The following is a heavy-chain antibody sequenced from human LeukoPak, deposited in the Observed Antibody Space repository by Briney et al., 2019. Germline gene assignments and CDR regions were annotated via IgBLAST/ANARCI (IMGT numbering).Heavy chain of an antibody. V-gene: IGHV3-74*01. D-gene: IGHD6-19*01. CDR1: GFTFSSYW. CDR3: AIAVGGPYYFDY. Sequence: GGSLRLSCAASGFTFSSYWMHWVRQAPGKGLVWVSRINTDGSITTYADSVKGRFTISRDNAKNTVYPQMSSLRAEDTAVYYCAIAVGGPYYFDYWGQGTLVAVSS. J-gene: IGHJ4*02. CDR2: INTDGSIT.